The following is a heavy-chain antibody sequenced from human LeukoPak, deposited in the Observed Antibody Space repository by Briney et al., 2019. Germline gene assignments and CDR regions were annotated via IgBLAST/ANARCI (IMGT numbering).Heavy chain of an antibody. CDR1: GGFINSYY. CDR2: VYTSGIT. V-gene: IGHV4-4*07. CDR3: ARHNGFDGGYYYYMDV. Sequence: SETLSLTCTVSGGFINSYYWSWIRQPAGKGLEWIGRVYTSGITNYNPSLKSRITMSVDTSKNQFPLKLTSVTTADTAVYYCARHNGFDGGYYYYMDVWGKGTTVTVSS. J-gene: IGHJ6*03. D-gene: IGHD3-9*01.